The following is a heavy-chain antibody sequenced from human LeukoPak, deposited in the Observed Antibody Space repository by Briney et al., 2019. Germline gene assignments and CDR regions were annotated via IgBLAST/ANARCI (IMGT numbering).Heavy chain of an antibody. CDR3: ARNGHYSLDY. V-gene: IGHV4-34*01. D-gene: IGHD3-10*01. CDR1: GGSFSDYD. Sequence: SETLSLTCAVYGGSFSDYDWSRVRQPPGKGLEWFGEIHHTGNTNYNPSLKSRVTISIDKSKNQFSLQLSSLTAADTAVYYCARNGHYSLDYWGQGILVTVSS. J-gene: IGHJ4*02. CDR2: IHHTGNT.